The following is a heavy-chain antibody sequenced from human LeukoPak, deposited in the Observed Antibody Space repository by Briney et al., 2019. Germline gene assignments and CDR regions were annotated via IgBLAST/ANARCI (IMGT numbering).Heavy chain of an antibody. CDR1: GFTFSNYG. V-gene: IGHV3-53*01. D-gene: IGHD6-19*01. J-gene: IGHJ4*02. Sequence: GGSLRLSCAASGFTFSNYGMNWVRQAPGKGLEWVSAIFSGGSTFYADSVTGRFTISRDNSKNTVYLEMNSLRAEDTAVYYCARDLKTSGWYGDFDYWGQGTLATVSS. CDR3: ARDLKTSGWYGDFDY. CDR2: IFSGGST.